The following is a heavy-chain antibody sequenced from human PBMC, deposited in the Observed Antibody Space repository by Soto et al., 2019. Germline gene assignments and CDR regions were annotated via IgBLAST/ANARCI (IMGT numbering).Heavy chain of an antibody. CDR3: AKATYYYDSSGYFPFDY. Sequence: PGWSLRLSCAASGFTFSSYAMSLVCQAPGKGLEWVSTISGSGGSTYYADSVKGRFTISRDNSKNTLYLQMNSLRAEDTAVYYCAKATYYYDSSGYFPFDYWGKGTLVTVS. D-gene: IGHD3-22*01. CDR2: ISGSGGST. J-gene: IGHJ4*02. CDR1: GFTFSSYA. V-gene: IGHV3-23*01.